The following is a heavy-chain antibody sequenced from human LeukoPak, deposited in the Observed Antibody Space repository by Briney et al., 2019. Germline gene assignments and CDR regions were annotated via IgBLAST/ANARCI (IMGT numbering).Heavy chain of an antibody. CDR2: IKQDGSEK. D-gene: IGHD3-16*01. J-gene: IGHJ4*02. V-gene: IGHV3-7*01. Sequence: GGSLRLSCAASGFTFSGYWMSWVRQAPGKGLEWVANIKQDGSEKDYVDSVKGRFTMSRDNAKNSLYLQMNSLRLEDTAVYYCARYGGSNYVAYWGQGTLVTVSS. CDR3: ARYGGSNYVAY. CDR1: GFTFSGYW.